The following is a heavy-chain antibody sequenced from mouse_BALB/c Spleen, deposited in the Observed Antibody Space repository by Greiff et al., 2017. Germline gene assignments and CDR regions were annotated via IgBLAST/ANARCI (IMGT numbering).Heavy chain of an antibody. CDR2: IDPSDSET. CDR1: GYTFTSYW. D-gene: IGHD2-4*01. J-gene: IGHJ2*01. CDR3: ARDDYDAYFDD. V-gene: IGHV1-69*02. Sequence: VQLQQPGAELVKPGAPVKLSCKASGYTFTSYWMNWVKQRPGRGLEWIGRIDPSDSETHYNQKFKDKATLTVDKSSSTAYIQLSSLTSEDSAVYYCARDDYDAYFDDWGQGTTLPVSS.